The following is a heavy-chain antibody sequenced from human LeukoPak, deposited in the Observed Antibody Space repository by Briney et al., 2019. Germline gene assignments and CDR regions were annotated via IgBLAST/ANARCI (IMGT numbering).Heavy chain of an antibody. CDR1: GGSISSSSYY. J-gene: IGHJ6*03. Sequence: PSETLSLTCTVSGGSISSSSYYWGWIRQPPGKGLEWIGSIYYSGSTYYNPSLKSRVTISVDTSKNQFSLKLSSVTAADTAVYYCARGGGGPTTHLYYYMDVWGKGTTVTVSS. D-gene: IGHD1-1*01. CDR3: ARGGGGPTTHLYYYMDV. V-gene: IGHV4-39*01. CDR2: IYYSGST.